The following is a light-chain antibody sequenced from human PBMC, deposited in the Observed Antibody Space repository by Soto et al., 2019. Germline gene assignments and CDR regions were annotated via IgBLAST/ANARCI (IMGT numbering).Light chain of an antibody. J-gene: IGKJ4*01. CDR1: QSVSSVF. V-gene: IGKV3-20*01. Sequence: EIVLTQSPGTLSLSPGDGATLSCRASQSVSSVFLAWYQQKPGRAPRLLISAASTRATDIPDRFSGGGSGTDFTLTITRLEPEDFAVYYCQYYGNSPLFTFCGGTKVEIK. CDR2: AAS. CDR3: QYYGNSPLFT.